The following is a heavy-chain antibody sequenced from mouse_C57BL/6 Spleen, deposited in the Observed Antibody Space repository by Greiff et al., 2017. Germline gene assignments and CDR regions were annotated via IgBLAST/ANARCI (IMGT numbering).Heavy chain of an antibody. D-gene: IGHD1-1*01. Sequence: QVQLQQPGAELVKPGASVKLSCKASGYTFTSYWMQWVKQRPGQGLEWIGEIDPSDSYTNYNQKFKGKATLTVDTSSSTAYMQLSSLTSEDSAVYYCARTDYGSRNWYFEVWGTGTTVTVSS. V-gene: IGHV1-50*01. CDR2: IDPSDSYT. J-gene: IGHJ1*03. CDR1: GYTFTSYW. CDR3: ARTDYGSRNWYFEV.